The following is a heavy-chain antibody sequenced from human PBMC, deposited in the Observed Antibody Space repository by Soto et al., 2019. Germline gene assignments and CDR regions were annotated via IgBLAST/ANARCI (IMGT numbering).Heavy chain of an antibody. V-gene: IGHV3-7*01. D-gene: IGHD6-13*01. J-gene: IGHJ4*02. CDR2: IKQDGSEK. Sequence: EVQLVESGGGLIQPGGSLRLSRAASGFTFSSYWMNWVRQAPGKGLEWVANIKQDGSEKYYVDSVKGRFTISRDNTKNSLYLQMISLRDEDTAVYYCAREQLQVVIPDYRGQGALVTVSS. CDR1: GFTFSSYW. CDR3: AREQLQVVIPDY.